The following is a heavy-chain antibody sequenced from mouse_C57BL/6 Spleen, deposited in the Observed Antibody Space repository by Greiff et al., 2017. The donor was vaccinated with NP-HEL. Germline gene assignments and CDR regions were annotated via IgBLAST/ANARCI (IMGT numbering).Heavy chain of an antibody. D-gene: IGHD2-3*01. J-gene: IGHJ2*01. V-gene: IGHV5-17*01. CDR1: GFTFSDYG. Sequence: EVQVVESGGGLVKPGGSLKLSCAASGFTFSDYGMHWVRQAPEKGLEWVAYISSGSSTIYYADTVKGRFTISRDNAKNTLFLQMTSLMSEDTAMYYCARGWLLREGYFDYWGQGTTLTVSS. CDR2: ISSGSSTI. CDR3: ARGWLLREGYFDY.